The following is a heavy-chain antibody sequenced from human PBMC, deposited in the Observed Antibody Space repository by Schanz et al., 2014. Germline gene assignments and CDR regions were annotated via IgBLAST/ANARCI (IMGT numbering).Heavy chain of an antibody. Sequence: QVQLVQSGAEVKKPGASVKVSCKASGYTFTSYYMHWVRQAPGQGLEWMGIINPSGGSTSYAQKFQGRVTMTRDTSTSTVYMELSGLRSGDTAVYYCAKGRFGELSACDIWGQGTMVNVSS. CDR1: GYTFTSYY. V-gene: IGHV1-46*01. CDR2: INPSGGST. D-gene: IGHD3-10*01. J-gene: IGHJ3*02. CDR3: AKGRFGELSACDI.